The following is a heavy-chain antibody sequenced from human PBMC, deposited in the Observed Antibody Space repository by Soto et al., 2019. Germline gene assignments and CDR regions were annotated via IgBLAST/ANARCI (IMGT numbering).Heavy chain of an antibody. V-gene: IGHV1-69*01. CDR3: ARGGSGYTWFNEF. Sequence: QVQLVQSGAEVKRPGASVKVSCKASGGLFSSYPISWVRQVPGQGLEWMGGIIPVFQTAYYTRRFQGSVTITADESTNTAYMELSSLRSEDTAIYYCARGGSGYTWFNEFWGQGTLVTVSS. CDR2: IIPVFQTA. D-gene: IGHD3-22*01. CDR1: GGLFSSYP. J-gene: IGHJ4*02.